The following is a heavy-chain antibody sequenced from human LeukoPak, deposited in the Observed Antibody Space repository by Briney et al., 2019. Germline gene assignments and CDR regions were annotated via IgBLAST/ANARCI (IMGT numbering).Heavy chain of an antibody. CDR2: IYTSGST. CDR3: ARDLYYDSSGYDPFDI. V-gene: IGHV4-4*07. D-gene: IGHD3-22*01. J-gene: IGHJ3*02. CDR1: GGSINSYY. Sequence: SEALSLTCTVSGGSINSYYWSWIRQPAGKGLEWIGRIYTSGSTNYNPSLKSRVTMSVDTSKNQFSLKLTSVTAADTAVYYCARDLYYDSSGYDPFDIWGQGTMVTVSS.